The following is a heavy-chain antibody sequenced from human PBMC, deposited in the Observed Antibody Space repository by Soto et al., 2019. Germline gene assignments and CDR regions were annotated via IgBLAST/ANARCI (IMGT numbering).Heavy chain of an antibody. CDR3: ARLIVVVPAATDWFDP. Sequence: PSETLSLTCTVSGGSISSYYWSWIRQPPGKGLEWIGYIYYSGSTNYNPSLKSRVTISVDTSKNQFSLKLSSVTAADTAVYYCARLIVVVPAATDWFDPWGQGTLVTSPQ. CDR1: GGSISSYY. D-gene: IGHD2-2*01. V-gene: IGHV4-59*08. J-gene: IGHJ5*02. CDR2: IYYSGST.